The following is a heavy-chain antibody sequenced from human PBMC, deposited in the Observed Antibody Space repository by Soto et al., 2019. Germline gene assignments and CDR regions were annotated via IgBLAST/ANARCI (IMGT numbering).Heavy chain of an antibody. Sequence: SQTLSLTCAISGDSVSSNSAAWNWIRQSPSRGLEWLGRTYYRAKWYNDYAVSVKSRITINPDTSKNQFSLQLNSVTPEDTAVYYCARAQAPTATTTINYYYYYMDVWGKGTTVTVSS. CDR1: GDSVSSNSAA. J-gene: IGHJ6*03. CDR3: ARAQAPTATTTINYYYYYMDV. V-gene: IGHV6-1*01. CDR2: TYYRAKWYN. D-gene: IGHD5-18*01.